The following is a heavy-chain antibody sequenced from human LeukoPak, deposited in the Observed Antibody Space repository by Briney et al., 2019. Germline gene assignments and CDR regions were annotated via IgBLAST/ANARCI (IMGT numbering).Heavy chain of an antibody. CDR2: ISSSSSYI. J-gene: IGHJ3*02. CDR1: GFTFSSYS. D-gene: IGHD4-17*01. CDR3: ARDDYGDYGDRAFDI. Sequence: PGGPLRLSCAASGFTFSSYSMHWLRQAPGKGLEWVSSISSSSSYIYYADSVKGRFTISRDNAKNSLYLQMNSLRAEDTAVYYCARDDYGDYGDRAFDIWGQGTMVTVSS. V-gene: IGHV3-21*01.